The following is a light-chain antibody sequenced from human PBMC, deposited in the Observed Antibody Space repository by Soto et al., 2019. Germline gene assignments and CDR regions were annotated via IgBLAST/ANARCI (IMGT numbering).Light chain of an antibody. Sequence: EIVLTQSPATLSVSPGERATLSCRASQSVDIHLAWYQKKAGQAPRLLIYGASTRATAIPARFSGSGSGTEFTLTISSLQSEDFAVYFCQHYNNWRWTFGQGTKVDIK. CDR1: QSVDIH. CDR3: QHYNNWRWT. J-gene: IGKJ1*01. V-gene: IGKV3-15*01. CDR2: GAS.